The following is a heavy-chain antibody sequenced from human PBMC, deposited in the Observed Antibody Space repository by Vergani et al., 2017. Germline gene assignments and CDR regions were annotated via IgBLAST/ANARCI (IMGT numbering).Heavy chain of an antibody. CDR2: INPNSGGT. CDR3: AGGRGSGSYQDPIAFDY. CDR1: GYTFTGYY. J-gene: IGHJ4*02. Sequence: QVQLVQSGAEVKKPGASVKVSCKASGYTFTGYYMHWVRQAPGQGLEWMGWINPNSGGTNYAQKFQGRVTMTRDTSISTASMELSRLRSDDTAVYYCAGGRGSGSYQDPIAFDYWGQGTLVTVSS. D-gene: IGHD1-26*01. V-gene: IGHV1-2*02.